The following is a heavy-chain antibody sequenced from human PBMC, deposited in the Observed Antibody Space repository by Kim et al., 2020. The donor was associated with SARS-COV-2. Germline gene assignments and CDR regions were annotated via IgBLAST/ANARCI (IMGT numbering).Heavy chain of an antibody. CDR3: ASNYYGSGSYLHYYYGMDV. D-gene: IGHD3-10*01. CDR2: IYSGGST. V-gene: IGHV3-53*04. Sequence: GGSLRLSCAASGFTVSSNYMSWVRQAPGKGLEWVSVIYSGGSTYYADSVKGRFTISRHNSKNTLYLQMNSLRAEDTAVYYCASNYYGSGSYLHYYYGMDVWGQGTTVTVSS. CDR1: GFTVSSNY. J-gene: IGHJ6*02.